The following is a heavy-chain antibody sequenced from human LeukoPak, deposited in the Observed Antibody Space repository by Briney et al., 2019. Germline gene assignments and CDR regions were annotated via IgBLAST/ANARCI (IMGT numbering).Heavy chain of an antibody. D-gene: IGHD5-12*01. J-gene: IGHJ4*02. Sequence: SETLSLTCSVSGGSINSSSYYWGWIRQPPGKGLEWIGSIYYSGSTYYNPSLKSRVTISVDTSKNQFSLKLSSVTAADTAVYYCARDSGGLAATIFDYWGQGTLVTVSS. CDR2: IYYSGST. V-gene: IGHV4-39*07. CDR1: GGSINSSSYY. CDR3: ARDSGGLAATIFDY.